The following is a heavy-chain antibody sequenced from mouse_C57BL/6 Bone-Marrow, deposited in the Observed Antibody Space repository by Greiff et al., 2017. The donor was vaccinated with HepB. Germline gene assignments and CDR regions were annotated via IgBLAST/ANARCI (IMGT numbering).Heavy chain of an antibody. CDR3: ARSGITTVVAEDY. CDR2: IYPGDGDT. V-gene: IGHV1-82*01. Sequence: VQLQESGPELVKPGASVKISCKASGYAFSSSWMNWVKQRPGKGLEWIGRIYPGDGDTNYNGKFKGKATLTADKSSSTAYMQLSSLTSEDSAVYFCARSGITTVVAEDYWGQGTTLTVSS. CDR1: GYAFSSSW. J-gene: IGHJ2*01. D-gene: IGHD1-1*01.